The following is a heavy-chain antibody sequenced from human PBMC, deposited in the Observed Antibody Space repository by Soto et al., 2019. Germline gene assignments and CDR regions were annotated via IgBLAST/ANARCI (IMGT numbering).Heavy chain of an antibody. CDR3: ARDRGPSSGYYPYWFDP. CDR2: IIPTFGTA. V-gene: IGHV1-69*12. Sequence: QVQLVQSGAEVKKPGSSVKVSCKASGGTFSSYAISWVRQAPEQGLSWRGEIIPTFGTANYAQKFQGRVTITADESTSTAYMELSSLRSEDTAVYYCARDRGPSSGYYPYWFDPWGQGTLVTVSS. CDR1: GGTFSSYA. J-gene: IGHJ5*02. D-gene: IGHD3-22*01.